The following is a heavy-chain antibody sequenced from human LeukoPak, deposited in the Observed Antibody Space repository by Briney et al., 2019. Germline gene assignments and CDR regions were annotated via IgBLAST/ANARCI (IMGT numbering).Heavy chain of an antibody. J-gene: IGHJ4*02. D-gene: IGHD6-19*01. V-gene: IGHV3-30*04. CDR2: ISYDGSNK. Sequence: GRSLRLSCAASGFTFSSYAMHWVRQAPGKGLEWVAVISYDGSNKYYADSVKGRFTISRDNSKNTPYLQMNSLRAEDTAVYYCARGVAVYWGQGTLVTVSS. CDR1: GFTFSSYA. CDR3: ARGVAVY.